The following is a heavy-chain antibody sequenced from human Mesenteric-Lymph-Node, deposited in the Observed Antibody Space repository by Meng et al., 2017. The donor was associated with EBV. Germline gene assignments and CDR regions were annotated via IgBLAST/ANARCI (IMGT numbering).Heavy chain of an antibody. CDR2: ISAHSGII. CDR1: GYTFTNYG. V-gene: IGHV1-18*01. CDR3: ARDRSGESAGDFNI. D-gene: IGHD3-16*01. Sequence: QLHLVQSGGEVKKPGASVKVSCESSGYTFTNYGFTWVRQAPGQGLEWMGWISAHSGIIKYAQNLQDRVSMTTDTFTSTVYMELRSLRSDDTAVYYCARDRSGESAGDFNIWGQGTKVTVSS. J-gene: IGHJ3*02.